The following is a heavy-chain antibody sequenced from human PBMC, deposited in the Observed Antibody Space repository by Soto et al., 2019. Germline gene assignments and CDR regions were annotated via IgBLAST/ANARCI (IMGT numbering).Heavy chain of an antibody. Sequence: EVQLVESGGGLVQPGGSLRLSCAASGFSFSSYSMNWVRQAPGKGLEWVSYISTSSSTIYYADSVKGPFTISRDNAKNSLYLQMNSLRAEDTAVYYCARDGYCSGGSCPDFDYWGQGTLVTVSS. CDR3: ARDGYCSGGSCPDFDY. V-gene: IGHV3-48*01. CDR1: GFSFSSYS. J-gene: IGHJ4*02. D-gene: IGHD2-15*01. CDR2: ISTSSSTI.